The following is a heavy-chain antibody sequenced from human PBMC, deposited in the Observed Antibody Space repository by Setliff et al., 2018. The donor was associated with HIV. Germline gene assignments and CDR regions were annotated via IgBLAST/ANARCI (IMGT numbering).Heavy chain of an antibody. J-gene: IGHJ2*01. V-gene: IGHV4-34*01. CDR1: GGSFSDYC. Sequence: ASETMSLTCAVYGGSFSDYCWTWIRQPPGKGLEWIGEIIPSGSTNYNPSLKSRVTLSIDTSKNQFSLKLSSVTAADTSLYYCARGRHHSVFRGVTNWYFDVWGRGTLVTVSS. CDR2: IIPSGST. D-gene: IGHD3-10*01. CDR3: ARGRHHSVFRGVTNWYFDV.